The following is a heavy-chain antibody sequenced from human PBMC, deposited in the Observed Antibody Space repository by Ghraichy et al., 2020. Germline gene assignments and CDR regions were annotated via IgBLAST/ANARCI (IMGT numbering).Heavy chain of an antibody. Sequence: GGSLRLSCAASGFDFRTYALHWVRQAPGEGLQWVAFISYDGSKTYYSASVKGRFTVSRDNSKDTLYLQLSSLRSDDTAFYYCARGPYFGQLYSFDFWGQGSQVTVSS. CDR1: GFDFRTYA. CDR2: ISYDGSKT. J-gene: IGHJ4*02. D-gene: IGHD2/OR15-2a*01. CDR3: ARGPYFGQLYSFDF. V-gene: IGHV3-30*15.